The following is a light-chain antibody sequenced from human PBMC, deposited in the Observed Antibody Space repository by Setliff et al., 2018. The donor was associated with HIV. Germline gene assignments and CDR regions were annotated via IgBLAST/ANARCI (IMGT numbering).Light chain of an antibody. CDR2: DVS. CDR1: SNDIGDYNY. Sequence: QSALTQPASVSGPPGQSITISCTGTSNDIGDYNYVSWYQQHPGKAPKLLIYDVSYRPSGVSTRFSGSKSGNTASLIISGLQAEDEADYHCASYTRDNSYVFGTGTKGTV. J-gene: IGLJ1*01. CDR3: ASYTRDNSYV. V-gene: IGLV2-14*03.